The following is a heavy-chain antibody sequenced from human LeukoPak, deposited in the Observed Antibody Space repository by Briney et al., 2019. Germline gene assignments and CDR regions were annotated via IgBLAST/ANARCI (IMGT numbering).Heavy chain of an antibody. J-gene: IGHJ6*04. CDR3: AELGITMIGGV. D-gene: IGHD3-10*02. Sequence: GGSLRLSCAASGFTFSDYYMSWIRQAPGKGLEWVSYISSSGNTIYFADSVKGRFTISRDNAQNSLYLQMNSLRAEDTAVYYCAELGITMIGGVWGKGTTVTISS. V-gene: IGHV3-11*04. CDR2: ISSSGNTI. CDR1: GFTFSDYY.